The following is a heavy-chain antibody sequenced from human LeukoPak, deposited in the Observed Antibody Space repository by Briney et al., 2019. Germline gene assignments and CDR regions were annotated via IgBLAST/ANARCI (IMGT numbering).Heavy chain of an antibody. Sequence: ASETLSLTCTVSGDSISSYYWSWIRQPAGKGLEWIGHIYTSGSTNYNPSLKSRITMSVDTSKNQISLKLTSVTAADTAVYYCARGRYNNYADYWGQGTLVTVSS. CDR1: GDSISSYY. CDR2: IYTSGST. J-gene: IGHJ4*02. V-gene: IGHV4-4*07. CDR3: ARGRYNNYADY. D-gene: IGHD5-18*01.